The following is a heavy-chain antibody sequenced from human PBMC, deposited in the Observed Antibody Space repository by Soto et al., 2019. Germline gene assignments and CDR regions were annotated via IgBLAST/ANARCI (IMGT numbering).Heavy chain of an antibody. CDR2: IYHSGST. CDR1: GDSISRSCW. D-gene: IGHD3-10*01. J-gene: IGHJ3*02. Sequence: PSETLCLTCAVAGDSISRSCWWSWVRQIPGKGLEWIGEIYHSGSTIYNPSLQSRVTLSVDKSKNEFSLKMSSVTDADTAVYYCTSKFGQLLADAFDIWGQGTMVT. CDR3: TSKFGQLLADAFDI. V-gene: IGHV4-4*02.